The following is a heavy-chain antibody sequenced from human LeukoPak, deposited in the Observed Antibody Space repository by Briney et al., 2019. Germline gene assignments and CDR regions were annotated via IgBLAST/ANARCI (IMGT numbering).Heavy chain of an antibody. CDR2: ISTSGSTK. Sequence: PGGSLRLSCAASGFTFSSYEMNWVRQAPGKGLEWVSYISTSGSTKYYADSVKGRFTISRDNAKNSLYLQMNSLRAEDTAVYYCARGSGYSAWGQGTLVTVSS. D-gene: IGHD3-22*01. V-gene: IGHV3-48*03. CDR1: GFTFSSYE. J-gene: IGHJ5*02. CDR3: ARGSGYSA.